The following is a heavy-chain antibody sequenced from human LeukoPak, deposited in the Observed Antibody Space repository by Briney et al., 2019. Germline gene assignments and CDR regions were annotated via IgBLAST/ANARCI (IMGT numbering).Heavy chain of an antibody. J-gene: IGHJ4*02. CDR1: GYTFTSYG. CDR2: ISAYNGNT. Sequence: SVKVSCKASGYTFTSYGISWVRQAPGQGLEWMGWISAYNGNTNYAQKLQSRVTMTTDTSTSTAYMELRSLRSDDTAVYYCACYYDSSGHFDYWGQGTLVTVSS. CDR3: ACYYDSSGHFDY. D-gene: IGHD3-22*01. V-gene: IGHV1-18*01.